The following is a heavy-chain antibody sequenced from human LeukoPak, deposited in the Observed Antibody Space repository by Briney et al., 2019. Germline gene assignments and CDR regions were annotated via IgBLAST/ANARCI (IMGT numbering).Heavy chain of an antibody. Sequence: PAGSLRLSCAASGFTFSNYNMYWVRQAPGKGLEWISFIGESGSHVYYADSMKGRFTMSRDNAKNSLYLQMNSLTAEDTAVYYCARDRGWIRDYWGQGTLVTVSS. J-gene: IGHJ4*02. CDR3: ARDRGWIRDY. CDR2: IGESGSHV. D-gene: IGHD2-2*03. V-gene: IGHV3-21*05. CDR1: GFTFSNYN.